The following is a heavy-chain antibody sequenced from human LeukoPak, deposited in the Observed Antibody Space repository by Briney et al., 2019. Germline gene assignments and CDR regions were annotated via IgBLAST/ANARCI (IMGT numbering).Heavy chain of an antibody. CDR1: GFTFSDST. V-gene: IGHV3-73*01. Sequence: GGSLRLSCAASGFTFSDSTMHWVRQASGKGLEWVGRIRNKANNYATAYATSVKGRFTLCRDDSKNTAYLQMNSLKTEDTALYYCVRGAASGSYYGLGVWGQGATVTVSS. J-gene: IGHJ6*02. CDR3: VRGAASGSYYGLGV. D-gene: IGHD1-26*01. CDR2: IRNKANNYAT.